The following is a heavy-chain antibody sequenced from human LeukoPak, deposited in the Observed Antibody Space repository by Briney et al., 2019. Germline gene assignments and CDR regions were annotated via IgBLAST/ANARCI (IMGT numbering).Heavy chain of an antibody. D-gene: IGHD2-2*01. CDR3: ARGLYCSSTSCYEAFDI. V-gene: IGHV3-30*04. CDR2: ISYDGSNK. CDR1: GFTFSSYA. J-gene: IGHJ3*02. Sequence: GGSLRLSCAASGFTFSSYAMHWVRQAPGKGLEWVAVISYDGSNKYYADSVKGRFTISRDNSKNTLYLQMNSLRAEDTAVYYCARGLYCSSTSCYEAFDIWGQGTMVTVSS.